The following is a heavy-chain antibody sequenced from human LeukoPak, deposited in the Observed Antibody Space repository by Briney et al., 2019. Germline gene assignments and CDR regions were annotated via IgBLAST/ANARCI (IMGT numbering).Heavy chain of an antibody. J-gene: IGHJ4*02. V-gene: IGHV3-23*01. CDR1: GFTFSTYA. CDR2: VRGTGTDT. CDR3: AKTSRANSAYDSPFDY. D-gene: IGHD5-12*01. Sequence: GGSLRLSCAASGFTFSTYAMGWVRQAPGKGLEWVSGVRGTGTDTYYADSVKGRFTISRDNSKSTLYLQMNSLRAEDTAIYYCAKTSRANSAYDSPFDYWGQGTLVTVSS.